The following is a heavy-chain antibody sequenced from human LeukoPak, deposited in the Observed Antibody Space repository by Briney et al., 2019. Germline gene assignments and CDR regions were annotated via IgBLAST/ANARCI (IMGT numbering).Heavy chain of an antibody. CDR3: ASADFYGSGSYYSGSCDY. V-gene: IGHV3-30*04. J-gene: IGHJ4*02. CDR2: ISYDGSKE. Sequence: GRSLRLSCAASGFSFSSYAMHWVRQAPGKGLEWVAVISYDGSKEYYTDSVKGRFTISRDNSKNTLYLEMNSLRNDDTAVYYSASADFYGSGSYYSGSCDYWGQGTLVTVSS. D-gene: IGHD3-10*01. CDR1: GFSFSSYA.